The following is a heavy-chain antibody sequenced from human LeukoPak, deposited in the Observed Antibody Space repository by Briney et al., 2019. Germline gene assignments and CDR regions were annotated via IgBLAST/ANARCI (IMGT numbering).Heavy chain of an antibody. D-gene: IGHD4-11*01. CDR2: IYPGDSDT. V-gene: IGHV5-51*01. Sequence: GESLKISCKGSGYSFTSYWIGWVRQMPGKGLEWMGIIYPGDSDTRYSPSFQGQVTISADKSLSTAYLQWSSLKASDTAMYYCARKVTTVTQWFDPWGQGTLVTVSS. CDR3: ARKVTTVTQWFDP. CDR1: GYSFTSYW. J-gene: IGHJ5*02.